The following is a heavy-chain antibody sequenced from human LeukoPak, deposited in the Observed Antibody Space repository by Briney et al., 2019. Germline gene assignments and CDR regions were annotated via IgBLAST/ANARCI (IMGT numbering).Heavy chain of an antibody. V-gene: IGHV3-74*01. CDR1: GFTFSSYW. D-gene: IGHD3-9*01. J-gene: IGHJ4*02. CDR2: INSDGSTT. Sequence: PGGSLRPSCAASGFTFSSYWMDWVRQAPGKGLVWVSRINSDGSTTNYADSVKGRFTISRDNGKNTLYLQMNSLRAEDTAVYYCAGLTLTGIGGGQGTLVTVSS. CDR3: AGLTLTGIG.